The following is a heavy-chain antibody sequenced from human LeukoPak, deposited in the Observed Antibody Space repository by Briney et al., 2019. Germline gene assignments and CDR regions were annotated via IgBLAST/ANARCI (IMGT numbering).Heavy chain of an antibody. D-gene: IGHD1-26*01. CDR2: ISAYNGNT. J-gene: IGHJ4*02. V-gene: IGHV1-18*01. CDR1: GYTFTSYG. CDR3: ARGSTQDFSGSYCDY. Sequence: ASVKASCKASGYTFTSYGISWVRQAPGQGLEWMGWISAYNGNTNYAQKLQGRVTMTTDTSTSTAYMELRSLRSDDTAVYYCARGSTQDFSGSYCDYWGQGTLVTVSS.